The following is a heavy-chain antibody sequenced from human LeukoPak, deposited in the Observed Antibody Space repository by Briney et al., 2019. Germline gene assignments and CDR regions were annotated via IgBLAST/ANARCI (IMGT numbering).Heavy chain of an antibody. CDR2: ISYDGSNK. J-gene: IGHJ4*02. CDR3: AKDRYYDSSGYYSY. D-gene: IGHD3-22*01. CDR1: GFTFSSYA. V-gene: IGHV3-30-3*01. Sequence: PGGSLRLSCAASGFTFSSYAMHWVRQAPGKGLEWVAVISYDGSNKYYADSVKGRFTISRDNSKNTLYLQMNSLRAEDTAVYYCAKDRYYDSSGYYSYWGQGTLVTVSS.